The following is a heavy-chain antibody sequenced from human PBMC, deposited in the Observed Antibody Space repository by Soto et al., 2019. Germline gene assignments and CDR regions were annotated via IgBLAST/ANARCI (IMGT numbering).Heavy chain of an antibody. V-gene: IGHV1-18*01. D-gene: IGHD3-10*01. CDR1: GYIFTNND. Sequence: QVQFVQSGAEVKVPGDSVKVSCKASGYIFTNNDITWMRQAPGQGLEWMGWIRVGNGDTYYAPKFRGRVTVTRDTSTSTAYMELRSLRSDDTAVYYCARESCTWVDGVIGPGDYWGQGTLVTVSS. J-gene: IGHJ4*02. CDR3: ARESCTWVDGVIGPGDY. CDR2: IRVGNGDT.